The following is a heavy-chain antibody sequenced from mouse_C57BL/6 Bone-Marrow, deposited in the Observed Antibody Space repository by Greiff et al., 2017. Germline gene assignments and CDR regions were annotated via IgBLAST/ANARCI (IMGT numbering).Heavy chain of an antibody. J-gene: IGHJ4*01. D-gene: IGHD2-5*01. CDR2: IDPSDSYT. CDR3: ARPAYYSNFYAMDY. V-gene: IGHV1-69*01. CDR1: GYTFTSYW. Sequence: QVQLQQPGAELVMPGASVKLSCKASGYTFTSYWMHWVKQRPGQGLEWIGEIDPSDSYTNYNQKFKGKSTLTVDKSSSTAYMQLCSLTSEDSAVYYCARPAYYSNFYAMDYWGQGTSVTVSS.